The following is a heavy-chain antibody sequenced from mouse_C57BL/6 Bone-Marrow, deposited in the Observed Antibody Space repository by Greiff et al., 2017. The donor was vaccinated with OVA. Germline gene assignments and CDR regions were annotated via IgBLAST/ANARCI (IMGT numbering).Heavy chain of an antibody. J-gene: IGHJ3*01. Sequence: QVQLQQPGTELVKPGASVKMSCKASGYSFTSYSMHWVKQRTGKGLEWIGDINPSNGNTNYNEKFKSKATLTVDKSSSTAYMQLSSLTSEDSAVYYWARRGYDSMFAYWGQGTLVTVSA. D-gene: IGHD2-4*01. CDR3: ARRGYDSMFAY. CDR2: INPSNGNT. CDR1: GYSFTSYS. V-gene: IGHV1-53*01.